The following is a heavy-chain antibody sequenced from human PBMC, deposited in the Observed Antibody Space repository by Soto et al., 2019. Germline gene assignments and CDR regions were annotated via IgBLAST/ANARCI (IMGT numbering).Heavy chain of an antibody. CDR2: ISSNGGST. Sequence: PGGSLRLSCSASGFTFSSYAMHWVRQAPGKGLEYVSAISSNGGSTYYADSVKGRFTISRDNSKNTLYLQMSSLRAEDTAVYYCVGRIGYSIYFLDYWVQGTLVTVSP. CDR3: VGRIGYSIYFLDY. D-gene: IGHD5-18*01. CDR1: GFTFSSYA. V-gene: IGHV3-64D*08. J-gene: IGHJ4*02.